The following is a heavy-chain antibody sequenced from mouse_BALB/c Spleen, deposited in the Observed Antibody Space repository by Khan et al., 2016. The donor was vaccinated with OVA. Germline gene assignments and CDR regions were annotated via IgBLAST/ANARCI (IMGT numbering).Heavy chain of an antibody. V-gene: IGHV14-3*02. CDR3: ARSGGFYYGDY. D-gene: IGHD1-2*01. J-gene: IGHJ2*01. Sequence: VQLQQSGAELVKPGASVKLSCTASGFNIKDTYMHWVKQRPEQGLEWIGRIDPANGNTKYDPKFQGKATITADTSSHTAYLQLSSLTSEDTAVYDCARSGGFYYGDYWGQGTTLTVSS. CDR1: GFNIKDTY. CDR2: IDPANGNT.